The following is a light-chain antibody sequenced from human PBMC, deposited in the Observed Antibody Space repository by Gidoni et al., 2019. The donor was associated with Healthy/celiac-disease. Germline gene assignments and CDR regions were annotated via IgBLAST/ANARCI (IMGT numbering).Light chain of an antibody. CDR1: QSISSW. V-gene: IGKV1-5*03. Sequence: MTQSPSTLSASVGDRVTITCRASQSISSWLAWYQQKPGKAPKLLIYKASSLESGVPSRVSGSGSGTEFTLTISSLQPDDFATYYCQQYNSYPLTCGGXTKVEIK. CDR3: QQYNSYPLT. CDR2: KAS. J-gene: IGKJ4*01.